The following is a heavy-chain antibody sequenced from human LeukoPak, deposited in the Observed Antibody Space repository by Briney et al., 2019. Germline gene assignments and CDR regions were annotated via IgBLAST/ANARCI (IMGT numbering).Heavy chain of an antibody. CDR3: ASLQAVAGTFGNY. Sequence: PSETLSLTCTVSGGSISSYYWGWIRQPPGKGLEWIGSIYYSGSTYYNPSLKSRVTISVDTSKNQFSLKLSSVTAADTAVYYCASLQAVAGTFGNYWGQGTLVTVSS. CDR1: GGSISSYY. D-gene: IGHD6-19*01. J-gene: IGHJ4*02. CDR2: IYYSGST. V-gene: IGHV4-39*01.